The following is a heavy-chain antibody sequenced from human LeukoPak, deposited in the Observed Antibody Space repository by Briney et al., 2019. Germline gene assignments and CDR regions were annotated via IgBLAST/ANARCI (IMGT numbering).Heavy chain of an antibody. Sequence: LRLSCAASGFTFSSYAMSWVRQPPGKGLEWIGYIYYSGSTYYNPSLKSRVTISVDTSKNQFSLKLSSVTAADTAVYYCAYDSSGYYGYWGQGTLVTVSS. CDR3: AYDSSGYYGY. D-gene: IGHD3-22*01. CDR1: GFTFSSYA. V-gene: IGHV4-30-4*08. J-gene: IGHJ4*02. CDR2: IYYSGST.